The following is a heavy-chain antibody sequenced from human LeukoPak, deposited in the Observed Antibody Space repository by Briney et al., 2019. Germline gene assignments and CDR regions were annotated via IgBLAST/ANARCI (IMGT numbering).Heavy chain of an antibody. CDR1: GFTFSSYS. V-gene: IGHV3-21*01. CDR3: ARSPLYGSLYYFDY. CDR2: ISSSSSYI. D-gene: IGHD3-3*01. J-gene: IGHJ4*01. Sequence: KAGGSLRLSCAASGFTFSSYSMNWVRQAPGKGLEWVSSISSSSSYIYYADSVKGRFTISRDNAKNSLYLQMNSLRAEDTAVFYCARSPLYGSLYYFDYWGHGTLVTVSS.